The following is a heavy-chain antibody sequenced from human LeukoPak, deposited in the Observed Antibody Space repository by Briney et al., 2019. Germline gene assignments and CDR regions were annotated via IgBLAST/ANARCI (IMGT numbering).Heavy chain of an antibody. V-gene: IGHV3-30*18. D-gene: IGHD3-22*01. CDR1: GFTFSSYG. J-gene: IGHJ4*02. CDR3: AKERYYDSSGYYYEGFQRYYFDY. Sequence: GGSPRLSCAASGFTFSSYGMHWVRQAPGKGLEWVAVISYDGSNKYYADSVKGRFTISRDNSKNTLYLQMNSLRAEDTAVYYCAKERYYDSSGYYYEGFQRYYFDYWGQGTLVTVSS. CDR2: ISYDGSNK.